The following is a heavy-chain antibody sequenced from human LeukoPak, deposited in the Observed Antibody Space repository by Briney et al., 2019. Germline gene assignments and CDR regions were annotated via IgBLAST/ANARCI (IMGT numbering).Heavy chain of an antibody. CDR1: GGSFSGYY. CDR3: ARGLSGGVAARQRRFDY. D-gene: IGHD6-6*01. V-gene: IGHV4-34*01. Sequence: PSETLSLTCAVYGGSFSGYYWSWIRQPAGKGLEWIGEINHSGSTNYNPSLNSRVTISVDTSKNQFSLKLSSVIAADTAVYYCARGLSGGVAARQRRFDYWGQGTLVTVSS. CDR2: INHSGST. J-gene: IGHJ4*02.